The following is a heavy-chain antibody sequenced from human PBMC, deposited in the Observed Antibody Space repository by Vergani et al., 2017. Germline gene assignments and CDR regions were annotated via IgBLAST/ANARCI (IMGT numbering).Heavy chain of an antibody. CDR1: GGSISSGDYY. CDR2: IYYSGST. J-gene: IGHJ4*02. V-gene: IGHV4-30-4*01. D-gene: IGHD6-19*01. Sequence: QLQLQESGPGLVKPSETLSLTCTVSGGSISSGDYYWSWIRQPPGKGLEWIGYIYYSGSTYYNPSLKSRVTISVDTSKNQFSLKLSSVTAADTAVYYCARSPLLSRWLVDYWGQGTLVTVSS. CDR3: ARSPLLSRWLVDY.